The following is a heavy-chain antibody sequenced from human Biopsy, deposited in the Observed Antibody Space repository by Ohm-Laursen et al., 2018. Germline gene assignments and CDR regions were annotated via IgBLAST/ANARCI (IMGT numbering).Heavy chain of an antibody. D-gene: IGHD3-16*01. Sequence: SLRLSCAASGFTFGDAWMSWIRQAPRKGLEWVGRIKSKFDGETTDYAAPAKGRFIISRDDSKSTLFLQMNSLKVEDTGVYFCSTGGGDFYYNGMDVWGQGTTVTVSS. V-gene: IGHV3-15*01. J-gene: IGHJ6*02. CDR2: IKSKFDGETT. CDR1: GFTFGDAW. CDR3: STGGGDFYYNGMDV.